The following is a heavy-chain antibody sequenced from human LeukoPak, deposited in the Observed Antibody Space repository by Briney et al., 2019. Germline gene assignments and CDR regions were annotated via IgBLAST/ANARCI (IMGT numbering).Heavy chain of an antibody. D-gene: IGHD1-26*01. CDR1: GFTVSSNY. CDR3: ARDPYSGTYGDTYYYYMDV. J-gene: IGHJ6*03. Sequence: GGSLRLSCTASGFTVSSNYMSWVRQAPGKGLEGVSVIYSGGTTYYADSVKGRFTISRDNSKNTLYLQMNSLRAEDTAVYYCARDPYSGTYGDTYYYYMDVWGKGTTVTISS. V-gene: IGHV3-66*01. CDR2: IYSGGTT.